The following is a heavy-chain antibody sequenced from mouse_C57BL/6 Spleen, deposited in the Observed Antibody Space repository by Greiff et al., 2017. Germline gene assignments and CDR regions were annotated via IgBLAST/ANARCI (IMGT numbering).Heavy chain of an antibody. V-gene: IGHV1-15*01. CDR1: GYTFTDYE. CDR2: IDPETGGT. Sequence: VKLQESGAELVRPGASVTLSCKASGYTFTDYEMHWVKQTPVHGLEWIGAIDPETGGTAYNQKFKGKAILTADKSSSTAYMELRSLTSEDSAVYYCTRPVAYWGQGTLVTVSA. J-gene: IGHJ3*01. CDR3: TRPVAY.